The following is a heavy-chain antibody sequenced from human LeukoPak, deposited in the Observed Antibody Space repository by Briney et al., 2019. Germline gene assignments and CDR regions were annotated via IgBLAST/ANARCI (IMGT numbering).Heavy chain of an antibody. CDR3: ARSAAAGRIVATFDY. D-gene: IGHD5-12*01. Sequence: GGSLRLSCAASGFTFKSYSMNWVRQAPGKGPEWISYISSISRVIYCADSVKGRFTISRDKSKNTLYLQMNSLRAEDTAVYYCARSAAAGRIVATFDYWGQGTLVTVSS. CDR1: GFTFKSYS. CDR2: ISSISRVI. J-gene: IGHJ4*02. V-gene: IGHV3-21*05.